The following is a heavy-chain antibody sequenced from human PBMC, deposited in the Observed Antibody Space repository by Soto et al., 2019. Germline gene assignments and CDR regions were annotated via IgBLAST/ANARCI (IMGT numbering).Heavy chain of an antibody. CDR3: ASDGSVAPSLEI. J-gene: IGHJ3*02. CDR2: ISSSSSYI. Sequence: PGGSLRLSCAASGFTFSSYSMNWVRQAPGKGLEWVSSISSSSSYIYYADSVKGRFTISRDNAKNSLYLQMNSLRAEDTAVYYCASDGSVAPSLEIWGQGTMVTVSS. D-gene: IGHD3-10*01. V-gene: IGHV3-21*01. CDR1: GFTFSSYS.